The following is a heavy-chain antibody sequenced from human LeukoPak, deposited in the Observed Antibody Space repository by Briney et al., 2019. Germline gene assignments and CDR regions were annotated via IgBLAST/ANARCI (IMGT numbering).Heavy chain of an antibody. CDR3: AREQQGVLSY. CDR1: GGTFSSYA. J-gene: IGHJ4*02. CDR2: MNPNSGNT. V-gene: IGHV1-8*03. D-gene: IGHD6-13*01. Sequence: GSSVKVSCKASGGTFSSYAISWVRQAPGQGLEWMGWMNPNSGNTGYAQKFQGRVTITRNTSISTAYMELSSLRSEDTAVYYCAREQQGVLSYWGQGTLVTVSS.